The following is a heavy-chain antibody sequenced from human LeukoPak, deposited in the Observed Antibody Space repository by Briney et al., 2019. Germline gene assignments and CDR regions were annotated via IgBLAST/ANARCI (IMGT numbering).Heavy chain of an antibody. CDR1: GYTFTGYY. CDR2: INPNSGGT. Sequence: ASVKVSCKASGYTFTGYYMHWVRQAPGQGLEWMGWINPNSGGTNYAQKFQGRVTMTRDTSISTAYMELSRQRSDDTAVYYCARVWRYDILTGYYPYWGQGTLVTVSS. V-gene: IGHV1-2*02. D-gene: IGHD3-9*01. J-gene: IGHJ4*02. CDR3: ARVWRYDILTGYYPY.